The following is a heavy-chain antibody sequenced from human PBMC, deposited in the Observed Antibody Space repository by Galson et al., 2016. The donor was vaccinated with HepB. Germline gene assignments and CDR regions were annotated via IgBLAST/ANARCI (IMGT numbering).Heavy chain of an antibody. CDR3: ARWAIFGVIINY. V-gene: IGHV4-39*01. CDR2: VYYNGTT. D-gene: IGHD3-3*01. Sequence: ETLSLTCTVSGDSISSRSHYWGRIRQPPGKGLEWIGHVYYNGTTYYKPSLKSRLTISVDTSKNQFSLKLRSVTAADTALYYCARWAIFGVIINYWGQGTLVAVSS. CDR1: GDSISSRSHY. J-gene: IGHJ4*02.